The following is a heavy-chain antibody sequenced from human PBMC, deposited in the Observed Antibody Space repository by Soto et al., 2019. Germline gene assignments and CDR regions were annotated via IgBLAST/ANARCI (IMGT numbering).Heavy chain of an antibody. V-gene: IGHV3-30*03. CDR3: ARGPSGYIDY. Sequence: GGSLRLSCESSGFAFDIYGIHWIRQGVGQGLEWVATRSYDGSKIYYRYSVRGRFSISRDESMNVMFPQMSSLRAEDAPVYYCARGPSGYIDYWGQGT. CDR2: RSYDGSKI. D-gene: IGHD5-12*01. J-gene: IGHJ4*02. CDR1: GFAFDIYG.